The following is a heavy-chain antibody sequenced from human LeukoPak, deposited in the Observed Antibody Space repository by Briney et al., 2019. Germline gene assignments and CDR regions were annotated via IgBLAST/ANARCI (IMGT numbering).Heavy chain of an antibody. J-gene: IGHJ3*02. CDR1: GGSISSGGYY. V-gene: IGHV4-31*03. CDR3: ARDRVGQLVGFDI. Sequence: SQTLSLTCTVSGGSISSGGYYWSWIRQHPGKGLEWIGYIYYSGSTYYSPSLKSRVTISVDTSKNQFSLKLSSVTAADTAVYYCARDRVGQLVGFDIWGQGTMVTVSS. D-gene: IGHD6-6*01. CDR2: IYYSGST.